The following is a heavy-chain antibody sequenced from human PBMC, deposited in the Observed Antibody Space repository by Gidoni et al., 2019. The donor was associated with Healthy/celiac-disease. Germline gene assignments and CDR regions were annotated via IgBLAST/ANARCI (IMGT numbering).Heavy chain of an antibody. V-gene: IGHV4-38-2*01. Sequence: QVQLQESGPGLVKPSETLSLTCAVSGYSISSGYYWGWIRQPSGKGLEWIGSIYHSGSTYYNPSLKSRVTISVDTPKNQFSLKLSSVTAADTAVYYCASLTPISGYSSSWYGNYYYYYGMDVWGQGTTVTVSS. J-gene: IGHJ6*02. D-gene: IGHD6-13*01. CDR1: GYSISSGYY. CDR2: IYHSGST. CDR3: ASLTPISGYSSSWYGNYYYYYGMDV.